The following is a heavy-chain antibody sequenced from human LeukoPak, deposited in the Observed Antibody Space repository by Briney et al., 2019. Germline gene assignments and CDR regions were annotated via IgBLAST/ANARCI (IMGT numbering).Heavy chain of an antibody. V-gene: IGHV4-59*08. Sequence: SETLSLTCSVSGGSISSYYWSWIRQPPGKGLEWIGYIYYSGSTNYNPSLKSRVTISVDTSKNQFSLKLRSVTAADTAVYYCARHHRGSGCVDYWGQGILVTVSS. J-gene: IGHJ4*02. CDR2: IYYSGST. CDR3: ARHHRGSGCVDY. CDR1: GGSISSYY. D-gene: IGHD6-19*01.